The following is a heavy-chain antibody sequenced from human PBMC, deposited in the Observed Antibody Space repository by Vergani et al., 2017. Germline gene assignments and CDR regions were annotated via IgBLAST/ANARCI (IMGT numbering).Heavy chain of an antibody. CDR3: ARDFRYDFWSGYSGTFDY. CDR2: IKQDGSEK. D-gene: IGHD3-3*01. J-gene: IGHJ4*02. CDR1: GFTFSSYA. Sequence: VQLVESGGGVVQPGRSLRLSCAASGFTFSSYAMHWVRQAPGKGLEWVANIKQDGSEKYYVDSVKGRFTISRDNAKNSLYLQMNSLRAEDTAVYYCARDFRYDFWSGYSGTFDYWGQGTLVTVSS. V-gene: IGHV3-7*01.